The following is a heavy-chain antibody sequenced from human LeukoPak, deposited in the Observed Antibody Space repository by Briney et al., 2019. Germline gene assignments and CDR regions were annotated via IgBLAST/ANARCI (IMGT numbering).Heavy chain of an antibody. V-gene: IGHV3-30-3*01. D-gene: IGHD2-2*01. CDR2: ISFDGGNK. J-gene: IGHJ4*02. CDR3: AKASCSSSSCYYFDN. CDR1: GFTFSDYA. Sequence: PGGSLRLSCAASGFTFSDYAMHWVRQAPGEGLEWVAVISFDGGNKYYADSVKGRFTISRDSSKNTLYLQMNSLRAEDTAVYYRAKASCSSSSCYYFDNWGQGTLVTVSS.